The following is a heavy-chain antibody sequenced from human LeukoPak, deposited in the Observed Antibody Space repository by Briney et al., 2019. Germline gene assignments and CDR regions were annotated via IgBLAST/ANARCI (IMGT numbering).Heavy chain of an antibody. CDR3: AKLTGYYFDY. Sequence: SVKVSCKASGGTFSSYAISWVRQAPGQGLEWMGGIIPIFGTANYAQKFQGRVTITTDESTSTAYMELSSLRSDDTAVYYCAKLTGYYFDYWGQGTLVTVSS. D-gene: IGHD7-27*01. V-gene: IGHV1-69*05. CDR1: GGTFSSYA. CDR2: IIPIFGTA. J-gene: IGHJ4*02.